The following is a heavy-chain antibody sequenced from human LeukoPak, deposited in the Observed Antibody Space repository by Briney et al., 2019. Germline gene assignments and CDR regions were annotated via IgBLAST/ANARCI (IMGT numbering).Heavy chain of an antibody. CDR1: GFTFNSYA. CDR2: ISGTISST. Sequence: GGSLRLSCAASGFTFNSYAMTWVRQAPGKGLEWVSAISGTISSTYYADSVKGRFTISRDNSKNTLYLQMNSLRAEDTAVYYCAKGSSSRDYYYGMDVWGQGTTVTVSS. J-gene: IGHJ6*02. CDR3: AKGSSSRDYYYGMDV. V-gene: IGHV3-23*01. D-gene: IGHD6-6*01.